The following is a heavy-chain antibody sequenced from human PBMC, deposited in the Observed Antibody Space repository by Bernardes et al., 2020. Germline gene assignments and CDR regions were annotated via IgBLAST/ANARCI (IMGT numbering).Heavy chain of an antibody. CDR3: ARGSSLDS. J-gene: IGHJ4*02. V-gene: IGHV3-53*01. CDR1: AFTFGDYW. Sequence: GGSLRLSCAASAFTFGDYWMSWVRQAPGKGLEWVSIMFSGGRTYYADSVKGRFSVSRDSSKNTLLLQMDTLRVDDTAVYYCARGSSLDSWGQGTLVTVSS. D-gene: IGHD1-26*01. CDR2: MFSGGRT.